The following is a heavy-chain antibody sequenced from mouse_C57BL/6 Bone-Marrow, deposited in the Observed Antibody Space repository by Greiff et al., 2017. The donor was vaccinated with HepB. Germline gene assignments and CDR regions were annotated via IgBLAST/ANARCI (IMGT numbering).Heavy chain of an antibody. CDR2: IYPGSGST. D-gene: IGHD1-1*01. V-gene: IGHV1-55*01. J-gene: IGHJ2*01. CDR1: GYTFTSYW. Sequence: QVQLKQSGAELVKPGASVKMSCKASGYTFTSYWITWVKQRPGQGLEWIGDIYPGSGSTNYNEKFKSKATLTVDTSSSTAYMQLSSLTSEDSAVYYCARERGLLLRNWGQGTTLTVSS. CDR3: ARERGLLLRN.